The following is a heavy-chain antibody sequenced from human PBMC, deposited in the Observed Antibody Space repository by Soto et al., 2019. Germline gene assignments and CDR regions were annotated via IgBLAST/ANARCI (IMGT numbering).Heavy chain of an antibody. Sequence: QVQLVESGGGLVTPAGSLRLSCAASGFFFGDYYMSWFRQAPGKGLEWVSNIFWRGEGTQYADSVQGRFTISRDNAKNTLYLQMNSLRAEDTAVYYCGKGHRDDLVGATTGGWYFDLWGRGTLVTVSS. CDR1: GFFFGDYY. CDR2: IFWRGEGT. J-gene: IGHJ2*01. V-gene: IGHV3-11*04. CDR3: GKGHRDDLVGATTGGWYFDL. D-gene: IGHD1-26*01.